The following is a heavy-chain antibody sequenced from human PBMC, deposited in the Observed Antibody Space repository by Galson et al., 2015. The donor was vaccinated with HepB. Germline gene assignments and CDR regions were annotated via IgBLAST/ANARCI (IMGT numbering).Heavy chain of an antibody. V-gene: IGHV3-30-3*01. J-gene: IGHJ6*02. CDR2: ISYDGSNK. CDR1: GFTFSSYA. CDR3: ARDPYHYYDSSGDNYYGMGV. D-gene: IGHD3-22*01. Sequence: SLRLSCAASGFTFSSYAMHWVRQAPGKGLEWVAVISYDGSNKYYADSVKGRFTISRDNSKNTLYLQMNSLRAEDTAVYYCARDPYHYYDSSGDNYYGMGVWGQGTTVTVSS.